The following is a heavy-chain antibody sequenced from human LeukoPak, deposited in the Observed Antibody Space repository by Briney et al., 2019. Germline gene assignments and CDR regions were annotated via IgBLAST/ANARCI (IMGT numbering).Heavy chain of an antibody. Sequence: ASVKVSCKASGYTFTSYVISWVRQAPGQGLEWMGWISAYNGNTNYAQKLQGRVTMTTDTSTSTAYMELRSLRSDDTAVYYCARDTNNYYGSGSYHWFDPWGQGTLVTVSS. CDR1: GYTFTSYV. CDR3: ARDTNNYYGSGSYHWFDP. D-gene: IGHD3-10*01. CDR2: ISAYNGNT. V-gene: IGHV1-18*01. J-gene: IGHJ5*02.